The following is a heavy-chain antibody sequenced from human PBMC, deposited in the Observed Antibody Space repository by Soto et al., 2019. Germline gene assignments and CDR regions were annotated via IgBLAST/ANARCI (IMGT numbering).Heavy chain of an antibody. Sequence: QVQLVQSGAEVKKPGASVKVSCKASGYTFTSYGISWVRQAPGQGLEWRGWISAYNGNTNFSKKLQGRVTITTDKSTRTAYMELRSLRSDDTAVYYCARASGSSYWFDPWGQGTLVTVSS. CDR1: GYTFTSYG. V-gene: IGHV1-18*01. CDR2: ISAYNGNT. D-gene: IGHD1-26*01. J-gene: IGHJ5*02. CDR3: ARASGSSYWFDP.